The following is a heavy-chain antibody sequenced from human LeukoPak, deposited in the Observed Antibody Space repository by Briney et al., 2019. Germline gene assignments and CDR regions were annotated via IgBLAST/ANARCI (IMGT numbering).Heavy chain of an antibody. D-gene: IGHD3-10*01. V-gene: IGHV3-23*01. J-gene: IGHJ6*03. CDR3: AAHQYYGAGSNLYYYYMDV. CDR1: GFTFSNYA. Sequence: PGGSLRLSCAASGFTFSNYAMTWVRQAPGKGLEWVSTVSGSGGSTYYADSVKGRLSISRDNPKNTVYLQMNSLRAEDTAVYYCAAHQYYGAGSNLYYYYMDVWGKGTTVTVSS. CDR2: VSGSGGST.